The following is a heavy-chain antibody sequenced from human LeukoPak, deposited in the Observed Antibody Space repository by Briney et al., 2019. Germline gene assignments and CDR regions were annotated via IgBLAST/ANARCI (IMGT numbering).Heavy chain of an antibody. V-gene: IGHV3-30*02. CDR2: IRYDGSDK. D-gene: IGHD3-16*01. J-gene: IGHJ4*02. CDR1: GFIFTDYG. Sequence: TGGSLRLSCAASGFIFTDYGMHWVRQAPGKGLEWLTFIRYDGSDKYYADSVKGRFTISRDNSKNTLYLQLNSLGAEDTAVYYCARDWPLYDWGQGTQVTVSS. CDR3: ARDWPLYD.